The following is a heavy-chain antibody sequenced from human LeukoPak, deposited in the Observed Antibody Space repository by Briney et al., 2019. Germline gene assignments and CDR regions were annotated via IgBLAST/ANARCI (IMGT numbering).Heavy chain of an antibody. CDR2: INHSGST. D-gene: IGHD3-10*01. Sequence: THSLSLTCVVDGGSFSGYYWSWFRQPPGKGLEWIGEINHSGSTNYNPSLKSRVTISVDTSKNQFSLKLSSVTAADTAVYYCARGIYYGSGSYPPPSDYWGQGTLVTVSS. CDR3: ARGIYYGSGSYPPPSDY. CDR1: GGSFSGYY. J-gene: IGHJ4*02. V-gene: IGHV4-34*01.